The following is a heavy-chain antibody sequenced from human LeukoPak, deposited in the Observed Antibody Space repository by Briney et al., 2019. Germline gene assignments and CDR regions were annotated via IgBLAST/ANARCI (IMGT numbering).Heavy chain of an antibody. CDR3: ASEDTAMVPFDY. CDR1: GGTFSSYA. CDR2: IIPIFGTA. Sequence: SVTVSCKASGGTFSSYAISWVRQATGQGLEWMGGIIPIFGTANYAQKFQGRVTIAADESTSTAYMELSSLRSEDTAVYYCASEDTAMVPFDYWGQGTLVTVSS. J-gene: IGHJ4*02. V-gene: IGHV1-69*13. D-gene: IGHD5-18*01.